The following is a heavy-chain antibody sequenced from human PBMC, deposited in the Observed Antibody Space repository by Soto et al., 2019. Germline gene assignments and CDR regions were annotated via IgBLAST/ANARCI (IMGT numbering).Heavy chain of an antibody. CDR2: IWYDGSKK. CDR3: ARTPKSSPYYFDY. Sequence: QVPLVESGGGVVQPGRSLRLSCAASGFTFSNYGMHWVRQAPGKGLEWVAVIWYDGSKKYYADSVKGRFTISRDSSKNTLYLQMNSLRAEDTAVYYCARTPKSSPYYFDYWGQGTLVTVAS. CDR1: GFTFSNYG. J-gene: IGHJ4*02. V-gene: IGHV3-33*01.